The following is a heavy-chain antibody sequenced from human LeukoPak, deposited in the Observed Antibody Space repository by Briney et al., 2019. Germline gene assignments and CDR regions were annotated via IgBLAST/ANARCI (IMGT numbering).Heavy chain of an antibody. V-gene: IGHV4-34*01. D-gene: IGHD3-10*01. CDR1: GFTFGDYA. J-gene: IGHJ4*02. Sequence: PGGSLRLSCTASGFTFGDYAMSWIRQPPGKGLEWIGEINHSGSTNYNPSLKSRVTISVDTSKNQFSLKLSSVTAADTAVYYCARGRMDGSGSVDPFDYWGQGTLVTVSS. CDR3: ARGRMDGSGSVDPFDY. CDR2: INHSGST.